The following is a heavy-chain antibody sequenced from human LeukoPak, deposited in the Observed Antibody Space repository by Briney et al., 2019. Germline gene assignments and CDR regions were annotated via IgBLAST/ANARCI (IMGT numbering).Heavy chain of an antibody. CDR3: ARQITFWDY. CDR1: GFTFTTYW. J-gene: IGHJ4*02. Sequence: GGSLRLSCAASGFTFTTYWISWVRQVPGKGLEWVANIKEDGSEKYYVDSVRGRFTTSRDNARNSVFLQMNSLRAADTAVYYCARQITFWDYWGQGTLVTVS. CDR2: IKEDGSEK. V-gene: IGHV3-7*01. D-gene: IGHD3-16*01.